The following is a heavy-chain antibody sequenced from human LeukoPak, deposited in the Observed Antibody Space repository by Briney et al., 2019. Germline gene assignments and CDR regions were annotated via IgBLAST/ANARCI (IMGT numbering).Heavy chain of an antibody. CDR2: IYYSGST. Sequence: SETLSLTCTVPGGSISSSSYYWGWIRQPPGKGLEWIGTIYYSGSTYYNPSLKSRVTISVDTSKNQFSLKLSSVTAADTAVYYCARQGGSGWYQGHFDYWGQGTLVTVSS. CDR3: ARQGGSGWYQGHFDY. CDR1: GGSISSSSYY. J-gene: IGHJ4*02. V-gene: IGHV4-39*01. D-gene: IGHD6-19*01.